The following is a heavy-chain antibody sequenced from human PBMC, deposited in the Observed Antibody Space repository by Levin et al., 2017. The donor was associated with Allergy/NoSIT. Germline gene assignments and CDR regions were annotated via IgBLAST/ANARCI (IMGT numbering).Heavy chain of an antibody. CDR3: ARLGIAAAGTEDGDY. D-gene: IGHD6-13*01. CDR2: ISYDGSNK. V-gene: IGHV3-30*04. CDR1: GFTFSSYA. J-gene: IGHJ4*02. Sequence: GGSLRLSCAASGFTFSSYAMHWVRQAPGKGLEWVAVISYDGSNKYYADSVKGRFTISRDNSKNTLYLQMNSLRAEDTAVYYCARLGIAAAGTEDGDYWGQGTLVTVSS.